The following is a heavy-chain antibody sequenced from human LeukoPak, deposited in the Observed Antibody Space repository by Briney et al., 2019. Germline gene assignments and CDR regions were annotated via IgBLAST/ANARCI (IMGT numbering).Heavy chain of an antibody. CDR3: ARGYYDSSPIKD. D-gene: IGHD3-22*01. CDR2: SSKDGSGK. J-gene: IGHJ4*02. CDR1: GFIFNNYA. V-gene: IGHV3-30*04. Sequence: SGGSLRLSCAASGFIFNNYAMHWVRQAPGKGLEWVAVSSKDGSGKYYANTVKGRFTISRDTSKSTLYLQMDSLKTEDSAIYYCARGYYDSSPIKDWGQGTLVTVST.